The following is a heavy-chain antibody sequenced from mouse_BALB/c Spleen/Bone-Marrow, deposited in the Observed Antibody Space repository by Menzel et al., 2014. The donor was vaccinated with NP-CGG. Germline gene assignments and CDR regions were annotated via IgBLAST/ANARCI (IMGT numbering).Heavy chain of an antibody. D-gene: IGHD2-3*01. V-gene: IGHV3-8*02. CDR1: GDSITSGY. Sequence: EVKLMESGPSLVKPSQTLSLPCSVTGDSITSGYWNWIRKFPGNKLASMGYIRYGGSTYYSPSLKSRISITRDTSKNQYFLQLNSVTTEDTATDYCATYDGYDFADWGQGTTLTVSS. CDR2: IRYGGST. CDR3: ATYDGYDFAD. J-gene: IGHJ2*01.